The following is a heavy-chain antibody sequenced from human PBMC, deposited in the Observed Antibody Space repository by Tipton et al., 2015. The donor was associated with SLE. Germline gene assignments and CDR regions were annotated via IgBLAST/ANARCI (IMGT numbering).Heavy chain of an antibody. Sequence: TLSLTCTVSGGSISSSSYYWGWIRQPPGKGLEWIGSIYYSGSTYYNPSLKSRVTISVDKSTDQFSLKLSSVTAADTAVYYCARVSPYYYYMDVWGKGTTVTVSS. CDR2: IYYSGST. J-gene: IGHJ6*03. CDR3: ARVSPYYYYMDV. CDR1: GGSISSSSYY. V-gene: IGHV4-39*07.